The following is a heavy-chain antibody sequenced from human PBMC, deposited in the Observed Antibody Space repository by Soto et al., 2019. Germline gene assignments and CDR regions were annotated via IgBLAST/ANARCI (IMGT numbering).Heavy chain of an antibody. V-gene: IGHV4-34*01. J-gene: IGHJ5*02. CDR1: GGSFSGYY. CDR3: ARVRDWFDP. CDR2: IDHSGYT. D-gene: IGHD3-3*01. Sequence: SETLSLTCAGCGGSFSGYYCNWIRQPPWKGLEWIGEIDHSGYTNYNPSLKSRVTISVDTSKNQFSLRLTSVTAADTAVYYCARVRDWFDPSGQRTLVTLSS.